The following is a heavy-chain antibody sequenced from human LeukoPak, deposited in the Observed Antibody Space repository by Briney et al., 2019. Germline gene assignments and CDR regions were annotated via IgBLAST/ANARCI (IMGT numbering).Heavy chain of an antibody. CDR2: ISGSGGST. Sequence: GGSLRLSCAASGFTFSSYAMSWVRQAPGKGLEWVSAISGSGGSTYYADSVKGRFTISRDNPKNTLYLQMNSLRAEDTAVYYCAKGQVGTMVRGVPYYFDYWGQGTLVTVSS. CDR3: AKGQVGTMVRGVPYYFDY. V-gene: IGHV3-23*01. CDR1: GFTFSSYA. D-gene: IGHD3-10*01. J-gene: IGHJ4*02.